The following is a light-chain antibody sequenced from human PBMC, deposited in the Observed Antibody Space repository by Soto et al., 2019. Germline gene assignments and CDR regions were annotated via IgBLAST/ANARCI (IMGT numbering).Light chain of an antibody. V-gene: IGLV1-40*01. J-gene: IGLJ2*01. CDR1: SSNIGAGYD. Sequence: QSVLTQPPSVSGGPGQRVTISCTGSSSNIGAGYDVHWYQQLPGTAPKLLIYGNSNRPSGVPDRFSGSKSGTSASLAITGLQAEDEADYYCQSYDSSLSAVVFGGGTKLTVL. CDR3: QSYDSSLSAVV. CDR2: GNS.